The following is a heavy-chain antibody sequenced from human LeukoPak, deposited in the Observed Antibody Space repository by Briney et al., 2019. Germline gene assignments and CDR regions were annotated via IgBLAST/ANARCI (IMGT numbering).Heavy chain of an antibody. CDR1: GFTFSSYA. CDR3: AKDLDRSSWYGEAFDI. J-gene: IGHJ3*02. V-gene: IGHV3-23*01. CDR2: ISGSGGST. D-gene: IGHD6-13*01. Sequence: GGSLRLSCAASGFTFSSYAMSWVRQAPGKGLEWVSAISGSGGSTYYADSVKGRFTISRDNSKNTLYLQMNSLRAEDTAVYYCAKDLDRSSWYGEAFDIWGQGTMVTVSS.